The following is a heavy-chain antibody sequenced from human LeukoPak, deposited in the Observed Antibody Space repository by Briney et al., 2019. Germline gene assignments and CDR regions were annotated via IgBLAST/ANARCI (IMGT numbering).Heavy chain of an antibody. D-gene: IGHD1-1*01. CDR3: ASGSQKGIDY. CDR1: GGSISSYY. Sequence: SETLSLTCTVSGGSISSYYWSWIRQPPGKGLEWIAYIYYSGSTNYNPSLKSRVTISVDTSENQFSLKLSSVTAADTAVYYCASGSQKGIDYWGQGTLVTVSS. V-gene: IGHV4-59*01. J-gene: IGHJ4*02. CDR2: IYYSGST.